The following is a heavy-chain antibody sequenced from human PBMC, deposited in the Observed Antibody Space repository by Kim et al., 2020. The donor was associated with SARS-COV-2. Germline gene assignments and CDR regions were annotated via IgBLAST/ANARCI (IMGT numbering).Heavy chain of an antibody. CDR3: ATGYSSSRHDAFYF. V-gene: IGHV3-9*01. CDR1: GFTFDDYA. CDR2: ISWNSGSI. Sequence: GGSLRLSCAASGFTFDDYAMHWVRQAPGKGLEWVSGISWNSGSIGYADSVKGRFTISRDNAKNSLYLQMNSLRAEDTALYYCATGYSSSRHDAFYFWCQG. J-gene: IGHJ3*01. D-gene: IGHD6-13*01.